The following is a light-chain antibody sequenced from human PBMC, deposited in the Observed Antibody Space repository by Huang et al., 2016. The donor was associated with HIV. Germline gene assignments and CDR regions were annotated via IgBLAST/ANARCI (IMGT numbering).Light chain of an antibody. J-gene: IGKJ3*01. CDR2: AAS. CDR1: QSITSY. Sequence: DIQMTQSPSSLSASVGDRVTITCRANQSITSYLNWYQQKSWKAPNLLIYAASSLQSGVPSRFSSSGSGTDFALTISSLQPEDFATYYCQQTYSTPRTFGPGTKVDIK. V-gene: IGKV1-39*01. CDR3: QQTYSTPRT.